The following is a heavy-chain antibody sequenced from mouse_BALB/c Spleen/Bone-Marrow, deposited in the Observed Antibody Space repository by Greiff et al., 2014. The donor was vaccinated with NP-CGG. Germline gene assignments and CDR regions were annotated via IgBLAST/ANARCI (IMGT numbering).Heavy chain of an antibody. CDR2: IDPANGNT. CDR3: ARGYGSSYGTGYFDV. CDR1: GFNIKDTH. D-gene: IGHD1-1*01. Sequence: VQLQQSGAELVKPGASVKLSCTASGFNIKDTHMHWVKQRPEQGLEWIGRIDPANGNTKYDPKFQGQATITEATSSKTAYLKLSSLTSEAAVDYYGARGYGSSYGTGYFDVWGEGTTVTVSS. V-gene: IGHV14-3*02. J-gene: IGHJ1*01.